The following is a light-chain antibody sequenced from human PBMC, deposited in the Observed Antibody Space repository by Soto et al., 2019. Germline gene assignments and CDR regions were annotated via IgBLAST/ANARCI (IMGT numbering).Light chain of an antibody. CDR1: SSDVGGHDY. Sequence: QSALTQPASVSGSPGQSITISCTGTSSDVGGHDYVSWYQQHPGKVPKLMIYEVSNRPSGVSNHFSGSKSGDTASLTISGLQAEDEADYYCSSYTSSSTFVFGTGTKVTVL. CDR3: SSYTSSSTFV. CDR2: EVS. J-gene: IGLJ1*01. V-gene: IGLV2-14*01.